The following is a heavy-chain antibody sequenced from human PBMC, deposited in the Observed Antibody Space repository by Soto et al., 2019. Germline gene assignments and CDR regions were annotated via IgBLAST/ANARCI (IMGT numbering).Heavy chain of an antibody. CDR2: ISYDGSNK. J-gene: IGHJ6*02. Sequence: GGSLRLSCAASGFTFRSYGMHWVRQAPGKGLEWVAVISYDGSNKYYADSVKGRFTISRDNSKNTLYLQMNSLRAEDTAVYYCAKDREWLADYYYYGMDVWGQGTTVTVSS. CDR3: AKDREWLADYYYYGMDV. CDR1: GFTFRSYG. D-gene: IGHD6-19*01. V-gene: IGHV3-30*18.